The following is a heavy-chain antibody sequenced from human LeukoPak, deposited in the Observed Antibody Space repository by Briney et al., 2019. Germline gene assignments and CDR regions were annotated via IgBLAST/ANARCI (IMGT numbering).Heavy chain of an antibody. J-gene: IGHJ4*02. CDR2: ISSNGGST. CDR1: GFTFSSYA. D-gene: IGHD3-3*01. V-gene: IGHV3-64*04. CDR3: ARIRSGYPDY. Sequence: GGSLRLSCSASGFTFSSYAMHWVRQAPGKGLEYVSAISSNGGSTYYADSVKGRFTLSRDNAKNSLYLQMNSLRGEDTAVYYCARIRSGYPDYWGQGTLVTVSS.